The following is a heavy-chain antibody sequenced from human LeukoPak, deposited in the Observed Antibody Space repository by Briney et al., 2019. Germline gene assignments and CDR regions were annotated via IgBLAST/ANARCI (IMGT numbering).Heavy chain of an antibody. Sequence: GASVKVSCKASGGTFSSYAISWVRQAPGQGLEWMGRIIPIFGTANYAQKFQGRVTITTDESTSTAYMELSSLRSEDTAVYYCARDLGCTNGVCYGYWFDPWGQGTLATVSS. D-gene: IGHD2-8*01. J-gene: IGHJ5*02. CDR3: ARDLGCTNGVCYGYWFDP. CDR1: GGTFSSYA. CDR2: IIPIFGTA. V-gene: IGHV1-69*05.